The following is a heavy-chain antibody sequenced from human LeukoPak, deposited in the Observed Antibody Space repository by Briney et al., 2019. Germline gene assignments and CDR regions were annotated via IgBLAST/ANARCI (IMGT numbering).Heavy chain of an antibody. D-gene: IGHD3-10*01. J-gene: IGHJ6*03. CDR3: ARTLAEYYYGSGSYISYYYMDV. CDR1: GGTFSSYV. V-gene: IGHV1-69*13. Sequence: GASVKVSCKASGGTFSSYVISWVRQAPGQGLEWMGGIIPIFGRANYAQNFQGRVTITADESTSTAYMELSSLRSEDTAVYYCARTLAEYYYGSGSYISYYYMDVWGKGTTVTVSS. CDR2: IIPIFGRA.